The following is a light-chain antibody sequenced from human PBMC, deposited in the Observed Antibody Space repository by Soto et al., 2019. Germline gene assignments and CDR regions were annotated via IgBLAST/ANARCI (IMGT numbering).Light chain of an antibody. CDR1: SGFTNYA. V-gene: IGLV4-69*01. CDR3: QTWDGNIRV. Sequence: QLVLTQSPSASASPGASVKLTCTLNSGFTNYAIAWHQHQPEKGPRYLMKINSDGSHNKGDGIPARFSGSSSGAERYLTISGLQSEDEADYYCQTWDGNIRVFGGGTKLTVL. J-gene: IGLJ3*02. CDR2: INSDGSH.